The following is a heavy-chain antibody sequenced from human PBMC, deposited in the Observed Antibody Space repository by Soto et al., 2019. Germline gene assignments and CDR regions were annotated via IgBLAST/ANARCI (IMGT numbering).Heavy chain of an antibody. D-gene: IGHD2-15*01. J-gene: IGHJ4*02. CDR3: SRGILV. CDR1: GGSMNSGGYC. V-gene: IGHV4-31*03. Sequence: QVQLQESGPGLVKPSQTLSLTCTVSGGSMNSGGYCWSWIRQHPGEGLEWIGCISYGGTTSYNPALEGRVIISVDPSKNQFSLKLTSVTAADTAVYYCSRGILVWGQGTPITGSS. CDR2: ISYGGTT.